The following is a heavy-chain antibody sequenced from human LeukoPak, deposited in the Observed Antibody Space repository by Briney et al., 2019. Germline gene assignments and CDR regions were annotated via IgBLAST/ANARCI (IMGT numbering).Heavy chain of an antibody. Sequence: PSETLSLTYAVYGASFSDSYWSWIRQSPEKGLEWIGEINNSGSTSYNPSLNSRVIMSVDRSKNQFSLRLTSVTAADTAVYYCARGRYGPRLGNWGQGTLVTVSS. J-gene: IGHJ4*02. CDR1: GASFSDSY. D-gene: IGHD3-16*01. V-gene: IGHV4-34*01. CDR2: INNSGST. CDR3: ARGRYGPRLGN.